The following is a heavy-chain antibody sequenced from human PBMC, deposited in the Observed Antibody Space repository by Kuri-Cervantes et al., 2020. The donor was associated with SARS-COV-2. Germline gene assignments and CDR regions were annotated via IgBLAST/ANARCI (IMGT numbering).Heavy chain of an antibody. CDR3: ARDRRGVIVGAHRHAFDI. CDR1: GFTSDDYA. J-gene: IGHJ3*02. CDR2: ISSSSSYI. D-gene: IGHD1-26*01. Sequence: GASLKISCASSGFTSDDYAMHWVRQAPGKGLEWVSSISSSSSYIYYADSVKGRFTISRDNATNSLYLQMNSLRAEDTAVYYCARDRRGVIVGAHRHAFDIWGQGTMVTVSS. V-gene: IGHV3-21*01.